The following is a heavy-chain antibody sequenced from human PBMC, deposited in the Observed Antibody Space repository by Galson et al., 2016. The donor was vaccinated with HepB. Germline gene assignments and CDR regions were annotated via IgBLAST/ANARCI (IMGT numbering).Heavy chain of an antibody. Sequence: SETLSLTCTVSGGSISSYFWSWIRQPPGKGLEWIGYIYYSGSTNYNPSLKSRVTISVDTSKNQFSLKLSSVTAADPAVYYCARGFRGRTYYFDYWGQGTLVTVSS. J-gene: IGHJ4*02. V-gene: IGHV4-59*01. CDR1: GGSISSYF. D-gene: IGHD3-10*01. CDR3: ARGFRGRTYYFDY. CDR2: IYYSGST.